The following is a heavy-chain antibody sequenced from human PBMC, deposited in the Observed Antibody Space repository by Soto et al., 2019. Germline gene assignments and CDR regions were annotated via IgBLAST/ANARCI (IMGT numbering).Heavy chain of an antibody. V-gene: IGHV5-51*01. Sequence: PGESLKISCKNSGYSFSTYWIGWVRQRPGKGLEWMGIIYPCDSDTIYSPSFEGQVTISADKSISTAYLQWSSLKASDTAMYYCARHNREFPTYYFDYWGQGTLVTVSS. CDR1: GYSFSTYW. CDR3: ARHNREFPTYYFDY. D-gene: IGHD2-21*01. J-gene: IGHJ4*02. CDR2: IYPCDSDT.